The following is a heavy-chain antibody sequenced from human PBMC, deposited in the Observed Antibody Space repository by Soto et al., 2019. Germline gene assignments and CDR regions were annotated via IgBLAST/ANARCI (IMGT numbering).Heavy chain of an antibody. CDR3: ARHDVKDSSGYYYRYYYGMDV. D-gene: IGHD3-22*01. CDR1: GGSISSSSYY. V-gene: IGHV4-39*01. CDR2: IYYSGST. J-gene: IGHJ6*02. Sequence: SETLSLTCTVSGGSISSSSYYWGWIRQPPGKGLEWFGSIYYSGSTYYNPSLKSRVTISVDTSKNQFSLKLSSVTAADTAVYYCARHDVKDSSGYYYRYYYGMDVWGQGTTVTVSS.